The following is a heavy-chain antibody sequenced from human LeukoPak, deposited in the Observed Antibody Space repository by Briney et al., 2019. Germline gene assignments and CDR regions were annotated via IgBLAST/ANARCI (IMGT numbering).Heavy chain of an antibody. V-gene: IGHV1-2*02. CDR1: GYTLNDYY. Sequence: ASVKVSCKASGYTLNDYYVHWLRQAPGQGLQWMGWISPSTGGTNYAQKFQGRVTMTRDTSISTAYLELSRLASDDTGLYYCALNYGRSSRYFDYWGQGTLVTVSS. CDR2: ISPSTGGT. CDR3: ALNYGRSSRYFDY. D-gene: IGHD4-23*01. J-gene: IGHJ4*02.